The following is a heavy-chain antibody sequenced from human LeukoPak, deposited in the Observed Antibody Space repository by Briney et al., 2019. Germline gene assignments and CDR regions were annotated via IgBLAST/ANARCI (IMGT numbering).Heavy chain of an antibody. CDR3: SNGRTSSGTLQHDY. Sequence: GGSLRLSCAASGFTFSSYAMSWVRQAPGKGLEWVSAISRSGDSTYYADSVKGRFTISRDNSENTLYLQMNSLRAEDTALYYCSNGRTSSGTLQHDYWGQGTLVTVSS. V-gene: IGHV3-23*01. CDR1: GFTFSSYA. D-gene: IGHD6-19*01. CDR2: ISRSGDST. J-gene: IGHJ4*02.